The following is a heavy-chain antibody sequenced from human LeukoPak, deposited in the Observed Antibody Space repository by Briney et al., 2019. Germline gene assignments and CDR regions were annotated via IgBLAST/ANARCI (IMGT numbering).Heavy chain of an antibody. V-gene: IGHV3-21*01. CDR2: ISTSSSYI. Sequence: GGSLRLSCAASGFTFSSYSMNWVRQAPAKGLEWVSSISTSSSYIYYADSVKGRFTISRHNAKNSLYLQMNSLRAEDTAVYYCARGYSNYGYAFDIWGQGTLVTVSS. J-gene: IGHJ3*02. CDR3: ARGYSNYGYAFDI. D-gene: IGHD4-11*01. CDR1: GFTFSSYS.